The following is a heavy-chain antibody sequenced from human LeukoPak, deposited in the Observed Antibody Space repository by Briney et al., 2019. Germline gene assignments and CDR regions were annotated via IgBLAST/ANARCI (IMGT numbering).Heavy chain of an antibody. D-gene: IGHD4-17*01. CDR3: VRDFPHDYGDYAYFDY. V-gene: IGHV3-11*05. Sequence: GGSLRLSCAASGFTFSVYYMTWIRQAPGKGLEWVSYITSSGSYTSYADSVKGRSTLSRDNARNSLSLEMSSLRAEDTAVYYCVRDFPHDYGDYAYFDYWGQGTLVTVSS. J-gene: IGHJ4*02. CDR2: ITSSGSYT. CDR1: GFTFSVYY.